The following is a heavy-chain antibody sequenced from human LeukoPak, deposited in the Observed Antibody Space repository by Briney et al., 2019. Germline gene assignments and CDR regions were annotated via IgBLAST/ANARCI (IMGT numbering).Heavy chain of an antibody. CDR3: AKDVDYDSSSALDY. D-gene: IGHD3-22*01. V-gene: IGHV3-30*18. CDR2: ISYDGSNK. CDR1: GFTFSSYG. Sequence: GGSLRLSCAASGFTFSSYGMHWVRQAPGKGLEWVAVISYDGSNKYYADSVKGRFAISRDNSKNTLYLQMNSLRAEDTAVYYCAKDVDYDSSSALDYWGQGTLVTVSS. J-gene: IGHJ4*02.